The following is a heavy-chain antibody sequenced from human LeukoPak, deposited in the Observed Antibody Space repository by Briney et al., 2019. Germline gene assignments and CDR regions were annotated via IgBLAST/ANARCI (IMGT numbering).Heavy chain of an antibody. Sequence: KPSETLSLTCTVSGGSISSSSYYWGWIRQPPGKGLEWIGSIYYSGSTYYNPSLKSRVTISVDTSKNQFSLKLSSVTAADTAVYYCARYYSSGWFHTGYFDYWGQGTLVTVSS. CDR2: IYYSGST. V-gene: IGHV4-39*07. J-gene: IGHJ4*02. D-gene: IGHD6-19*01. CDR3: ARYYSSGWFHTGYFDY. CDR1: GGSISSSSYY.